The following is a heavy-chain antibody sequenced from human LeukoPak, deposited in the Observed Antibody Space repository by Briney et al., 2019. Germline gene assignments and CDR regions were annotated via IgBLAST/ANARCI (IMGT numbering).Heavy chain of an antibody. CDR1: GDSISSGGYY. J-gene: IGHJ5*02. Sequence: PSQTLSLTCTVSGDSISSGGYYWIWIRQPPGKGLEWIGEINHSGRTNYNPSLKSRVTISVDTSKNQFSLKLSSVTAADTAVYYCARRPKYYYGSGSYYIPWFDPWGQGTLVTVSS. V-gene: IGHV4-30-2*01. CDR3: ARRPKYYYGSGSYYIPWFDP. D-gene: IGHD3-10*01. CDR2: INHSGRT.